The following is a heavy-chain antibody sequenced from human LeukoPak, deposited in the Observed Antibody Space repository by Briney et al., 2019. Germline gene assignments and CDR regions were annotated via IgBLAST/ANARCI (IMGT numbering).Heavy chain of an antibody. J-gene: IGHJ4*02. Sequence: GGSLRLSCAASDFTFSSYSMNWVRQAPGKGLEWVAVISYDGSNKYYADSVKGRFTISRDNSKNTLYLQMNSLRAEDTAVYYCAKDRDSSGYYSDYWGQGTLVTVSS. CDR2: ISYDGSNK. CDR3: AKDRDSSGYYSDY. V-gene: IGHV3-30*18. D-gene: IGHD3-22*01. CDR1: DFTFSSYS.